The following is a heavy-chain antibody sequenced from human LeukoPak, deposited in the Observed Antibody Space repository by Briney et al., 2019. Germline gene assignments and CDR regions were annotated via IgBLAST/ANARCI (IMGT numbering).Heavy chain of an antibody. Sequence: SQTLSLTCTVSGGSLNSGDYYWSWIRQPPGKGLEWIGYIFYSGSTYYNPSLKSRVTISVDTSKNQFSLRLSSVTAADTAVYYCARDTTRESGYDRVFDYWGQGILVAVSS. J-gene: IGHJ4*02. V-gene: IGHV4-30-4*01. CDR1: GGSLNSGDYY. CDR2: IFYSGST. D-gene: IGHD5-12*01. CDR3: ARDTTRESGYDRVFDY.